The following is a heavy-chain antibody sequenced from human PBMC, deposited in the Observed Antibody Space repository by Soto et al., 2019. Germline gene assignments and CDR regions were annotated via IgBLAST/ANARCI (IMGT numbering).Heavy chain of an antibody. D-gene: IGHD6-19*01. J-gene: IGHJ5*02. CDR3: AREPGIAVVVWFDP. CDR1: GGSISSSSYY. Sequence: KTSETLSLTCTVSGGSISSSSYYWGWIRQPPGKGLEWIGSIYYSGSTYYNPSLKSRVTISVDTSKNQFSLKLSSVTAADTAVYYCAREPGIAVVVWFDPWGQGTLVTVSS. V-gene: IGHV4-39*02. CDR2: IYYSGST.